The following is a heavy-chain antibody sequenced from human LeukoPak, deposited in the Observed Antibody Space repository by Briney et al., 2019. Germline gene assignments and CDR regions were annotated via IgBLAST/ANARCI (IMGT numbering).Heavy chain of an antibody. V-gene: IGHV4-34*01. D-gene: IGHD2-15*01. CDR3: ARGLRSGGSCGVDY. J-gene: IGHJ4*02. Sequence: SETLSLTCAVYGESFSGYYWSWIRQSPGKGLEWIGEINHSGSTNYNPSLKSRVTISIDTSKNQFSLRLTSVTAADTAVYYCARGLRSGGSCGVDYWGQGTLVTVSS. CDR1: GESFSGYY. CDR2: INHSGST.